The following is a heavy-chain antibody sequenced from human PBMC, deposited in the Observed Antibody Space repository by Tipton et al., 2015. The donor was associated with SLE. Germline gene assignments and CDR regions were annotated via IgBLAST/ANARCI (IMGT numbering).Heavy chain of an antibody. Sequence: QSGPEVKKPGASVKVSCKASGYTFTGYYMHWVRQAPGQGLEWMGWISAYNGNTNYAQKLQGRVTMTTDTSTSTAYMELRSLRSDDTAVYYCAREGDDYNYFDYWGQGTLVTVSS. CDR3: AREGDDYNYFDY. J-gene: IGHJ4*02. D-gene: IGHD4/OR15-4a*01. V-gene: IGHV1-18*04. CDR2: ISAYNGNT. CDR1: GYTFTGYY.